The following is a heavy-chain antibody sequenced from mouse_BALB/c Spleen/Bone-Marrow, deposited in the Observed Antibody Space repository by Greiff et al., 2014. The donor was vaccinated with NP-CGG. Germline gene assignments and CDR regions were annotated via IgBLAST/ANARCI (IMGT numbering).Heavy chain of an antibody. CDR1: GFSFTRYG. D-gene: IGHD2-1*01. CDR2: IWAGGST. J-gene: IGHJ4*01. CDR3: AREYYGNGYAMDY. Sequence: QVQLKQSGPGLGAPSQSLSITCTVSGFSFTRYGVHWVCQPPGKGLGWLGVIWAGGSTNYNSALMSRLSISKDNSKSQVFLKMNSLQTDDTAMYYCAREYYGNGYAMDYWGQGTSVTVSS. V-gene: IGHV2-9*02.